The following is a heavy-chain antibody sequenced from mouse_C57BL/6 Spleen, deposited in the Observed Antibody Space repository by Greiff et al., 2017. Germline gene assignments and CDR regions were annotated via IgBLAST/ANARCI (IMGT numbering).Heavy chain of an antibody. V-gene: IGHV1-78*01. Sequence: VKLQESDAELVKPGASVKISCKVSGYTFTDHTIHWMMQRPEQGLEWIGYIYPRDGSTKYNEKFKGKATLTADNSSSTAYMQLNSLTSEDSAVYFCARRPISNPYYFDYWGQGTTLTVSS. J-gene: IGHJ2*01. CDR2: IYPRDGST. CDR1: GYTFTDHT. CDR3: ARRPISNPYYFDY. D-gene: IGHD2-5*01.